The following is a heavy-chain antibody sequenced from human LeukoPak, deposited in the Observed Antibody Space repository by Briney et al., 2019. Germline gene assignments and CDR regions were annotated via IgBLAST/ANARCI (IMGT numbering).Heavy chain of an antibody. V-gene: IGHV3-23*01. Sequence: GGSLRLSCAASGFTFSTYVVNWVRQAPGKGLEWVSTITGSGGSTYYADSVKGRFTISRDNSKNTLYLQMSSLRVEDTAVYYCAKDFRLSGSGGDDAFDIWGQGTMVTVSS. CDR1: GFTFSTYV. CDR2: ITGSGGST. D-gene: IGHD1-26*01. J-gene: IGHJ3*02. CDR3: AKDFRLSGSGGDDAFDI.